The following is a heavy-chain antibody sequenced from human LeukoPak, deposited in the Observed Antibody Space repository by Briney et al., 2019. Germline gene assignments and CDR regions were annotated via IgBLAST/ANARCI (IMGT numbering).Heavy chain of an antibody. CDR3: ARPLASGPDF. CDR2: IDIDGSST. V-gene: IGHV3-74*01. D-gene: IGHD3-3*02. J-gene: IGHJ4*02. Sequence: GGSLGLSCAASGFTFNNYGMHWVRQAPGKGLVWVSRIDIDGSSTRYADSVKGRFTISRDNAKNTLYLQMNSLRAEDTAVYYCARPLASGPDFWGQGTLVTVSS. CDR1: GFTFNNYG.